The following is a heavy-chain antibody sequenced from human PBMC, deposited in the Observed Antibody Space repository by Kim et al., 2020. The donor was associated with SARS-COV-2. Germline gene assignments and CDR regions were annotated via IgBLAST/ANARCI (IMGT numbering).Heavy chain of an antibody. V-gene: IGHV3-13*04. Sequence: GGSLRLSCAAYGYSFSRHYMHWVRQPTGKGLEWVSAIGRVDDEYYSGSVKGRFAISREDVKNSLYLQMNNLEAGDTAVYYCARESNLRGDWQFIAYWGQGTLVTVSS. CDR2: IGRVDDE. J-gene: IGHJ4*02. D-gene: IGHD3-9*01. CDR3: ARESNLRGDWQFIAY. CDR1: GYSFSRHY.